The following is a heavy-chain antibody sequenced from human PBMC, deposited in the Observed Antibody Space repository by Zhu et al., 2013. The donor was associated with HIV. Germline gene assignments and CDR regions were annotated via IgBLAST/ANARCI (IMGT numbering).Heavy chain of an antibody. V-gene: IGHV1-8*01. CDR2: MSPNSGNT. D-gene: IGHD7-27*01. J-gene: IGHJ4*01. CDR3: TRGPPNWGFDY. Sequence: QVQLVQSGAEVKKPGASVKVSCKASRYTFTSYDINWVRQATGQGLEWMGWMSPNSGNTGYAQKFQGRVTLTRDISISTAYMELSSLTSEDTAVYYCTRGPPNWGFDYWGHGTLVTVPS. CDR1: RYTFTSYD.